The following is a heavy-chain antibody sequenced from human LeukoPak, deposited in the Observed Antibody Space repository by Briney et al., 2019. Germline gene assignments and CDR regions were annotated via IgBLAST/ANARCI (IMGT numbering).Heavy chain of an antibody. CDR1: GGSISANH. CDR3: ARDPFSSSFDL. V-gene: IGHV4-4*07. D-gene: IGHD2-2*01. J-gene: IGHJ4*02. CDR2: LHISGNT. Sequence: KTSETLSLTCTVSGGSISANHWVWIRQPAGKGLEWIGRLHISGNTNYHPSLKSRFTISLDTSKNQFSLRMTSATAADTAVYFCARDPFSSSFDLWGQGILVSVSS.